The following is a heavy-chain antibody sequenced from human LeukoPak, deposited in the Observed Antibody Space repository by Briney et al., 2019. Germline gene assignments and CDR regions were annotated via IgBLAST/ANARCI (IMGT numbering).Heavy chain of an antibody. CDR1: GYSISSGYY. J-gene: IGHJ5*02. CDR2: IYHSGST. D-gene: IGHD3-10*01. Sequence: SETLSLTCTVSGYSISSGYYWGWIRQPPGKGLEWIGSIYHSGSTYYNPSLKSRVTISVDTSMNQFSLKLSSVTAADTAVYYCARFVGYGSGSYLNWFDPWGQGTLVTVSS. CDR3: ARFVGYGSGSYLNWFDP. V-gene: IGHV4-38-2*02.